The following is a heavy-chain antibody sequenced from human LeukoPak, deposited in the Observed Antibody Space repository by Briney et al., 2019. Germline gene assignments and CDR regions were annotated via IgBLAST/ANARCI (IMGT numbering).Heavy chain of an antibody. J-gene: IGHJ4*02. Sequence: GGSLRLSCAVSGFPFSIYEMNWVRQAPGKGLEWVSNIGSSGTTIYYADSVKGRFPISRDNAKSSLYLQMNSLRVEDTAVYYCALLAVASDFDYWGQGALVTVSS. D-gene: IGHD6-19*01. V-gene: IGHV3-48*03. CDR2: IGSSGTTI. CDR1: GFPFSIYE. CDR3: ALLAVASDFDY.